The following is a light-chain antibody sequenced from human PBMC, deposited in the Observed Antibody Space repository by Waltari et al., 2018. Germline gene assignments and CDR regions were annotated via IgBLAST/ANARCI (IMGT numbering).Light chain of an antibody. CDR1: SDDVGGYNF. Sequence: QSALTQPASVSASPGQSITISCTATSDDVGGYNFVSWYQQHPGKAPKLIIYDVFKRPSGVYNRFSGSKSLNTASLSISGLQAEDEGVYYCSAYTSWSTVIFGGGTKLAVL. V-gene: IGLV2-14*03. J-gene: IGLJ2*01. CDR3: SAYTSWSTVI. CDR2: DVF.